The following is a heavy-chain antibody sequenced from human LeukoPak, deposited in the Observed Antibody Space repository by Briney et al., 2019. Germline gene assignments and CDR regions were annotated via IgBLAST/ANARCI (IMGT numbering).Heavy chain of an antibody. CDR1: GFTFSSYG. V-gene: IGHV3-30*03. CDR2: ISYDGSNK. CDR3: ARGSQLVQLERQAFDI. Sequence: PGGSLRLSCAASGFTFSSYGMHWVRQAPGKGLEWVAVISYDGSNKYYADSVKGRFTISRDNAKNSLYLQMNSLRAEDTAVYYCARGSQLVQLERQAFDIWGQGTMVTVSS. J-gene: IGHJ3*02. D-gene: IGHD1-1*01.